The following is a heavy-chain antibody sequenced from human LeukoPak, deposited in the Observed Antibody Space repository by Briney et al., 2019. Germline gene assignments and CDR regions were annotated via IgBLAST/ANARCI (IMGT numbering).Heavy chain of an antibody. J-gene: IGHJ3*02. Sequence: EPGGSLRLSCAASGFTFSGYAMSWVRQAPGKGLEWVSAISGGGGNTYYADSVKGRFTISRDNAKNSLYLQMNNLRAEDTAVYYCARDPYHDRLTGYYFFGAFDIWGQGTMVTVSS. CDR3: ARDPYHDRLTGYYFFGAFDI. CDR2: ISGGGGNT. D-gene: IGHD3-9*01. CDR1: GFTFSGYA. V-gene: IGHV3-23*01.